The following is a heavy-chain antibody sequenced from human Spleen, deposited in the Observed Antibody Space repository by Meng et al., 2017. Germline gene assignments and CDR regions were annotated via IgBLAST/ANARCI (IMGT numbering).Heavy chain of an antibody. CDR1: GGSIDTTIW. V-gene: IGHV4-4*02. Sequence: QVQLQQSGPGLVQPSGTLSLTCAVSGGSIDTTIWWSWVRQPPGKGLEWIGEVSYSGRTNYNPSVKSRVIMSVDKSQNQFSLKLTSVTAADTAVYYCTTLYADSISWGQGTLVTVSS. J-gene: IGHJ4*02. CDR3: TTLYADSIS. D-gene: IGHD4-17*01. CDR2: VSYSGRT.